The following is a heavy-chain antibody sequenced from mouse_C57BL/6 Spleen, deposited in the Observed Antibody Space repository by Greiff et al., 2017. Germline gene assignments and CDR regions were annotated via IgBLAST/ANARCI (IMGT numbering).Heavy chain of an antibody. V-gene: IGHV1-52*01. Sequence: QVQLQQPGAELVRPGSSVKLSCKASGYTFTSYWMHWVKQRPIQGLEWIGNIDPSDSETHYNQKFKDKATLTVDKSSSTAYMQLSSLTSEDSAVYYCARSYYSKRYFDVWGTGTTVTVSS. CDR2: IDPSDSET. J-gene: IGHJ1*03. CDR3: ARSYYSKRYFDV. D-gene: IGHD2-5*01. CDR1: GYTFTSYW.